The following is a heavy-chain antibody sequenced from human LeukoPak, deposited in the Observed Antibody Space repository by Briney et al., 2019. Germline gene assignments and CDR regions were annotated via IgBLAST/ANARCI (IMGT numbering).Heavy chain of an antibody. J-gene: IGHJ4*02. CDR3: ATSIDSSGYFDLDY. D-gene: IGHD3-22*01. Sequence: GGSLRLSCAASGFTVSSNYMNWVRQAPGKGLEWVSVIYSGGTTYYADSVKGRFTMSRDNSKNTLYLQMNSLRAEDTAVYYCATSIDSSGYFDLDYWGQGTLVTVSS. CDR2: IYSGGTT. V-gene: IGHV3-66*01. CDR1: GFTVSSNY.